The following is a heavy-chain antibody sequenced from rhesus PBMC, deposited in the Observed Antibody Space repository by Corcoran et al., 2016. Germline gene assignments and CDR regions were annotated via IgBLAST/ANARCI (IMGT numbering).Heavy chain of an antibody. Sequence: EVQLVQSGAEVNRPGESLKISCKTSGYSFNNYWISWVRQMSGKGLEWMGSIDPSNSAARYSPSFQGQVTISGDKSITTAYLQWSSLKASDTATYYCARGRTLGFDYWGQGVLVTVSS. CDR3: ARGRTLGFDY. D-gene: IGHD2-39*01. CDR2: IDPSNSAA. CDR1: GYSFNNYW. V-gene: IGHV5-20*02. J-gene: IGHJ4*01.